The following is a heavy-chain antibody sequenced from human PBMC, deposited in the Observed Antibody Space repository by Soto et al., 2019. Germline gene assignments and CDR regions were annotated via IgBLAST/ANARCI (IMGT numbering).Heavy chain of an antibody. J-gene: IGHJ4*02. V-gene: IGHV3-48*03. D-gene: IGHD6-19*01. Sequence: EVQLVESGGGLVQPGGSLRLSCAASDFVFSNYEMSWVRQAPGKGLESIAYISSSGGIKYYADSVKGRFTILRDNSKNSLYLQMTSLKAEDTALYFCARGHYRSGWFDCWGQGTLVTVSS. CDR2: ISSSGGIK. CDR3: ARGHYRSGWFDC. CDR1: DFVFSNYE.